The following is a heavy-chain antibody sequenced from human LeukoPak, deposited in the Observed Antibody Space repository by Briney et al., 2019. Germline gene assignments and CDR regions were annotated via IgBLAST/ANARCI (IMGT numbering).Heavy chain of an antibody. Sequence: GGSLGLSCAASGFTFSYFGMHWVRQAPGKGLEWVSILFSGGSALYADSVKGRFTISRDNSKNTLYLQMNSLRAEDTAVYYCARFHRGWYFDYWGQGTLVTVSS. V-gene: IGHV3-53*01. CDR2: LFSGGSA. CDR1: GFTFSYFG. CDR3: ARFHRGWYFDY. J-gene: IGHJ4*02. D-gene: IGHD2-15*01.